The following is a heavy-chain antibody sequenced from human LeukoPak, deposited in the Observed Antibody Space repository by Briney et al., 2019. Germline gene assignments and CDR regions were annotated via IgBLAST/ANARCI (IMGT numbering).Heavy chain of an antibody. V-gene: IGHV5-51*01. D-gene: IGHD2/OR15-2a*01. CDR1: KYSFSTYW. CDR3: ARHLTQFSITSFLSY. Sequence: GESLKISCKGPKYSFSTYWIAWVRQMPGKGLDWMGIIYPGNSDVRYSPSFQGQVTISADKSISTAYLHWSSLQPSDTAIYYCARHLTQFSITSFLSYWGQGTLVTVSS. J-gene: IGHJ4*02. CDR2: IYPGNSDV.